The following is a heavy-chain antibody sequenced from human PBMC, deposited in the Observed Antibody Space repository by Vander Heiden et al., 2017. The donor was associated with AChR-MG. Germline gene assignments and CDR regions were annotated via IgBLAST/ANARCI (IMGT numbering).Heavy chain of an antibody. CDR3: ARFPGRIRWVRGYSYGSSDDY. CDR2: INHSGST. D-gene: IGHD5-18*01. Sequence: QVQLQQWGAGLLKPSETLSLTCAVYGGSFSGYYWSWIRQPPGRGLEWIGEINHSGSTNYNPSLKSRVTISADTSKNQFSLKLSSVTAADTAVYYCARFPGRIRWVRGYSYGSSDDYWGQGTLVTVSS. CDR1: GGSFSGYY. V-gene: IGHV4-34*01. J-gene: IGHJ4*02.